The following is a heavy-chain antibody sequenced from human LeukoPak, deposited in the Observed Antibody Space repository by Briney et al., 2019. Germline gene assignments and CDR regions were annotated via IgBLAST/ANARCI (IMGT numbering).Heavy chain of an antibody. CDR2: IIPIFGTA. D-gene: IGHD6-19*01. CDR3: ARGAIAVAGTLFDY. CDR1: GGTFSSYA. J-gene: IGHJ4*02. V-gene: IGHV1-69*06. Sequence: SVKVSCKASGGTFSSYAISWVRQAPGQGLEWMGGIIPIFGTANYAQKFQGRVTITADKSTSTAYMELSSLRSEDTAVYYCARGAIAVAGTLFDYWGQGTLVTVS.